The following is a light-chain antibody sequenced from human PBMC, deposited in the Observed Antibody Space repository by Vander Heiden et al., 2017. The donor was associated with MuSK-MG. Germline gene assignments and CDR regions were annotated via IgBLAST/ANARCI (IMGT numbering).Light chain of an antibody. J-gene: IGLJ3*02. V-gene: IGLV2-11*01. CDR3: CSYAGSYPWV. Sequence: QSTLTQPRSVSGSPGQSVTISCTGTSSDVGGYNSVSWYQQPPGNAPKLMISHVSERPAGVPDRFSGSKSGNTASLTISGRQPEDEADYYCCSYAGSYPWVFGGGTKRTVL. CDR2: HVS. CDR1: SSDVGGYNS.